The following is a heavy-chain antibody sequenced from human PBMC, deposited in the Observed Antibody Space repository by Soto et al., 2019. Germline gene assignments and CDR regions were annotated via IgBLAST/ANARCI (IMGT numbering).Heavy chain of an antibody. Sequence: KASETLSLTCTVSGGSMSEYFWSWIRQSPGKGLEWIGYVYYLGSTDYNPSLKSRVTISVDTSKRQFPLKLSSVTVADTAVYYCARDGYDGSGSPYPAYWGPGAQVTVSS. J-gene: IGHJ4*02. CDR2: VYYLGST. D-gene: IGHD3-10*01. V-gene: IGHV4-59*01. CDR3: ARDGYDGSGSPYPAY. CDR1: GGSMSEYF.